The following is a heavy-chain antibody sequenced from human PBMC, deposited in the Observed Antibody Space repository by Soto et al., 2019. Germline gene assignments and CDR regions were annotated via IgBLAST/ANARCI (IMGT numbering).Heavy chain of an antibody. CDR1: GVSLTSGNL. J-gene: IGHJ4*02. V-gene: IGHV4-4*02. CDR3: ARLVYDTRLNYMYFDF. Sequence: SETLSLTCAVSGVSLTSGNLWTCVRQSPQRGLEYIGEIFHDGTANYHPSFERLVAMSVDTSRNQFSLKLTSVTAADTAVYFCARLVYDTRLNYMYFDFWGPGTLVTVS. CDR2: IFHDGTA. D-gene: IGHD3-10*01.